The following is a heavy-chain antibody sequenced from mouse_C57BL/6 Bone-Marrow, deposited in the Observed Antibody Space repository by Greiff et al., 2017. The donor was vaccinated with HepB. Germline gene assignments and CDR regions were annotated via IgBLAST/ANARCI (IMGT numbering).Heavy chain of an antibody. V-gene: IGHV1-53*01. Sequence: QVQLQQPGPELVKPGASVKLSCKASGYTFTSYWMHWVKQRPGQGLEWIGNINPSNGGTNYNEKFNSKATLTVDKSSSTAYMQLSSLTSEDSAVYYSARGGYGNYVGGFAYWGQGTLVTVSA. D-gene: IGHD2-1*01. CDR2: INPSNGGT. CDR3: ARGGYGNYVGGFAY. CDR1: GYTFTSYW. J-gene: IGHJ3*01.